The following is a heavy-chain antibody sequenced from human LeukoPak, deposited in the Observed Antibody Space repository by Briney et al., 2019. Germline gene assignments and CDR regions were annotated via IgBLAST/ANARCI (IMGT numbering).Heavy chain of an antibody. J-gene: IGHJ4*02. CDR3: ARHISGGATLD. V-gene: IGHV4-39*01. CDR2: IYYSGDT. Sequence: PSETLSLTCTVSGVSISTSSYYWAWIRQPPGKGLEWVGNIYYSGDTNYNPSLKSRVTTSIDTSKNQFSLRLSSVTAADTAVYYCARHISGGATLDWGQGTLVTVSS. CDR1: GVSISTSSYY. D-gene: IGHD2-15*01.